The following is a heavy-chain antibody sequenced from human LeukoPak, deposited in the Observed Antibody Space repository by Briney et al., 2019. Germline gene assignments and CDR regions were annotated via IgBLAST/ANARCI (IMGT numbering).Heavy chain of an antibody. CDR1: GGSISTSGYY. Sequence: NPSETLSLTCSVSGGSISTSGYYWGWIRQPPGKGLEWIGNIFYSGTGSYNPSLKSRVTISVDTPKNQFSLKMNSVTAADTGVYYCARHLSTGSSGRGFLNLWGRGTLVTVSS. J-gene: IGHJ2*01. V-gene: IGHV4-39*01. D-gene: IGHD2-8*02. CDR3: ARHLSTGSSGRGFLNL. CDR2: IFYSGTG.